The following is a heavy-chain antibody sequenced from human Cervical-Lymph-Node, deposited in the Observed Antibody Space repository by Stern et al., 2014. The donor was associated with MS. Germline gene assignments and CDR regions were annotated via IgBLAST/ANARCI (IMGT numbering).Heavy chain of an antibody. CDR3: VSDGSGWKN. J-gene: IGHJ4*02. V-gene: IGHV3-73*01. CDR2: IRSKTNGYTT. CDR1: GILFSGAS. D-gene: IGHD3-10*01. Sequence: VQLVQSGGGLVQPGGSLKLSCAASGILFSGASMHWVRQPSGKGLEWIGSIRSKTNGYTTTYTASVKGRFTISRDDSKNTAYLQMNSLKTEDTAVYYCVSDGSGWKNWGQGTLVTVSS.